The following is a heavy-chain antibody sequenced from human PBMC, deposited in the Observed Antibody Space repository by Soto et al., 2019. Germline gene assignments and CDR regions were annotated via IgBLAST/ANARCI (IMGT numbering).Heavy chain of an antibody. D-gene: IGHD2-2*01. Sequence: PSETLSLTCTVSGGSISSYYWSWIRQPPGKGLEWIGYIYYSGSTNYNPSLKSRVTISVDTSKNQFSLKPSSVTAADTAVYYCAREDIVVVPAATEYYYYYYMDVWGKGTTVTVSS. J-gene: IGHJ6*03. CDR3: AREDIVVVPAATEYYYYYYMDV. CDR2: IYYSGST. CDR1: GGSISSYY. V-gene: IGHV4-59*08.